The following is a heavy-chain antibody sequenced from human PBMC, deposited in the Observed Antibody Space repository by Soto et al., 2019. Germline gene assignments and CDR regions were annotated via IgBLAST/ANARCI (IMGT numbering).Heavy chain of an antibody. V-gene: IGHV5-51*01. Sequence: PGESLKISCKASGYIFTNYWIGWVRQMPGKGLEWMGMMYPGGSQIRYSPSFEGQVTISADRSVSTAYLHWSNLKTSDTAIYYCARRMSGPADILDMYYGMDVWGQWTTVTVGS. D-gene: IGHD2-2*02. CDR1: GYIFTNYW. CDR3: ARRMSGPADILDMYYGMDV. J-gene: IGHJ6*01. CDR2: MYPGGSQI.